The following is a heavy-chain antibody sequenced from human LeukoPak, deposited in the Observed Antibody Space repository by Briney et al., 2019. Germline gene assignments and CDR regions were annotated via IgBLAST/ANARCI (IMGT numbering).Heavy chain of an antibody. J-gene: IGHJ4*02. D-gene: IGHD4-17*01. CDR1: GFTFSNAW. V-gene: IGHV3-30*02. CDR2: IRSDGSSK. Sequence: GGSLRLSCAASGFTFSNAWMSWVRQAPGKGLEWVALIRSDGSSKNYADSVKGRFTISRDASKNTVYLQMNSLRAEDTAVYSCAKWSGDYPSYYLDYWGQGTLVTVSS. CDR3: AKWSGDYPSYYLDY.